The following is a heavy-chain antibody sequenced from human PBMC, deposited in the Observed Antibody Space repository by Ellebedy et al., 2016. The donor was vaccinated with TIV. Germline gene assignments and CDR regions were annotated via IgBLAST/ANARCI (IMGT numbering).Heavy chain of an antibody. CDR1: GGSISNSDYY. V-gene: IGHV4-39*07. CDR3: ARDPALPRGRFDT. Sequence: MPSETLSLTCTVSGGSISNSDYYWNWIRQPPGKGLEWIGSIYYSGSAYYNPPLKSRVTVSVDTSKNQFSLNLSSVTAADTAVYYCARDPALPRGRFDTWGQGTLVTVSS. J-gene: IGHJ5*02. CDR2: IYYSGSA.